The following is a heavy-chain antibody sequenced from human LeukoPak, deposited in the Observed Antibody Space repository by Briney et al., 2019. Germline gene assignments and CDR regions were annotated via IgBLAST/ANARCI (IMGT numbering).Heavy chain of an antibody. D-gene: IGHD3-22*01. CDR1: GYTFTSYY. CDR3: ARSDSSGYYFEPVDY. CDR2: INPSGGST. Sequence: GASVKVSCKASGYTFTSYYMHWVRQAPGQGLEWMGIINPSGGSTSYAQKFQGRVTLTRDTSTSTVYMELSSLRSEDTAVYYCARSDSSGYYFEPVDYWGQETLVTVSS. V-gene: IGHV1-46*01. J-gene: IGHJ4*02.